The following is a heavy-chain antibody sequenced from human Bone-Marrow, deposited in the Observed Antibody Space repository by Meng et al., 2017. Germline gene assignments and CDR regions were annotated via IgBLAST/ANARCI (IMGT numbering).Heavy chain of an antibody. CDR2: IKSKSAGGTT. D-gene: IGHD1-26*01. J-gene: IGHJ4*02. Sequence: VHRVGSGGGLVKPGGSLRPSCAASGFAFSDAWMSWVRQAPGKGLEWVGLIKSKSAGGTTDYAAPVKGRFTISRDDSKTTMYLQMNSLKTEDTAVYYCTASPATEYWGQGTLVTVSS. CDR1: GFAFSDAW. V-gene: IGHV3-15*01. CDR3: TASPATEY.